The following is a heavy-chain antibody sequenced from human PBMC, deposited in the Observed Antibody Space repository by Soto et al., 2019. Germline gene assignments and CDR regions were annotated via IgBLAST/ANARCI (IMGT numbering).Heavy chain of an antibody. J-gene: IGHJ5*02. CDR3: ARGKVICSGGSCFWYNWFDP. CDR1: GGSFSGYY. CDR2: INHSGST. D-gene: IGHD2-15*01. V-gene: IGHV4-34*01. Sequence: PSETLSLTCAVYGGSFSGYYWSWIRQPPGKGLEWIGEINHSGSTNYNPSLKRRVTISVDTSKNQFSLKLSSVTAADTAVYYCARGKVICSGGSCFWYNWFDPWGQGTLVTVSS.